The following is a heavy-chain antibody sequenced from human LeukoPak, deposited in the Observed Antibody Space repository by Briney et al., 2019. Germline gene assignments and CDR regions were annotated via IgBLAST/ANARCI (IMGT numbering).Heavy chain of an antibody. CDR1: GFTFSSYT. CDR3: ARDPYGDYVSLAY. D-gene: IGHD4-17*01. V-gene: IGHV3-30*04. Sequence: PGRSLRLSCATSGFTFSSYTMHWVRQAPGKGLEWVALITYDGNKKYYADSVKGRFTISRDNSKNTLYLQMNSLRVEDTAVYYCARDPYGDYVSLAYWGQGTLVTVSS. J-gene: IGHJ4*02. CDR2: ITYDGNKK.